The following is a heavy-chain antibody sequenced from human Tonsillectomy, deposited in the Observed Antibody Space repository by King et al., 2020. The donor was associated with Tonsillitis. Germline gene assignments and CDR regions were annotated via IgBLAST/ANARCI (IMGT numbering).Heavy chain of an antibody. CDR2: INNVGST. Sequence: VQLQESGPGLVKPSQTLSLTCAVSGGPISRGGYSGGWIRQPPGKGLEGIGVINNVGSTYYNPSLKSRVTISVDTSKNQFSLKLSSVTAADTAVYYCARGEEGTIFDYWGQGTLVTVSS. CDR3: ARGEEGTIFDY. V-gene: IGHV4-30-4*07. CDR1: GGPISRGGYS. J-gene: IGHJ4*02. D-gene: IGHD2-2*01.